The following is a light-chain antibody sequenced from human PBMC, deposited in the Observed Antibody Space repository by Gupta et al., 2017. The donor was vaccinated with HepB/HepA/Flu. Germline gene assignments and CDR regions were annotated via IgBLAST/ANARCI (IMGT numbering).Light chain of an antibody. Sequence: IVLTQSPATLSFSPGERGTLSCRASQSVGTYLAWYQQKPGQAPRLLIYDASNRATGIPARFRGSGSGTDFTLTISSLEPEDFAVYYCQQRSNWRGLTFGGGTKVEIK. J-gene: IGKJ4*01. V-gene: IGKV3-11*01. CDR2: DAS. CDR1: QSVGTY. CDR3: QQRSNWRGLT.